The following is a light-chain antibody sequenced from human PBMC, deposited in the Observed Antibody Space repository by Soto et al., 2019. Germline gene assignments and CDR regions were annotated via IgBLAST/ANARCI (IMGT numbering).Light chain of an antibody. Sequence: EIVMTQSPATLSVSPGERATLSCRASQSVSSNLAWYQQKPGQAPRLLIYGASTRATGIPARFSGSGSGTEFTLTISSLQFEDFEVYYCQQYNNWPLRTFGQGTKVAIK. CDR1: QSVSSN. CDR2: GAS. CDR3: QQYNNWPLRT. V-gene: IGKV3-15*01. J-gene: IGKJ1*01.